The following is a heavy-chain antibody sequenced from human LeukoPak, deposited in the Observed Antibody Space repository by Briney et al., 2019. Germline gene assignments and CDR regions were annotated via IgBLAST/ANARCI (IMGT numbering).Heavy chain of an antibody. D-gene: IGHD5-18*01. CDR3: ARGYSPYFGY. J-gene: IGHJ4*02. CDR1: GGSFSGYY. V-gene: IGHV4-34*01. CDR2: INHSGST. Sequence: SETLSLTCAVYGGSFSGYYWSWIRQPPGKGLEWIGEINHSGSTNYNPSLKSRVTISVDTSKNQFSLKLSSVTAADTAVYYCARGYSPYFGYWGQGTLVIVSS.